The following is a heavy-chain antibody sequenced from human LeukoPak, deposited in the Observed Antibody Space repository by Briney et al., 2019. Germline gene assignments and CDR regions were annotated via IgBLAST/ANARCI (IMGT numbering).Heavy chain of an antibody. J-gene: IGHJ4*02. Sequence: PGGSLRLSCAASGFTFSSYGMSWVRQAPGKGLEWVAVISYDGSNKYYADSVKGRFTISRDNSKNTLYLQMNSLRAEDTAVYYCARDGTLWFGELSSFDYWGQGTLVTVSS. CDR3: ARDGTLWFGELSSFDY. D-gene: IGHD3-10*01. V-gene: IGHV3-30*03. CDR1: GFTFSSYG. CDR2: ISYDGSNK.